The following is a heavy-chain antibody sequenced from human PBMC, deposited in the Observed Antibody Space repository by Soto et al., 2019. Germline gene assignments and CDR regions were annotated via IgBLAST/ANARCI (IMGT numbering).Heavy chain of an antibody. CDR2: ISGSGGST. CDR1: GFTFSSYA. Sequence: PGGSLRLSCAASGFTFSSYAMSWVRQAPGKGLEWVSAISGSGGSTYYADSVKGRFTISRDNSKNTLYLQMNSLRAEDTAVYYCAKAEDIVVVPAYYAFDIWGQGTMVTVSS. V-gene: IGHV3-23*01. CDR3: AKAEDIVVVPAYYAFDI. J-gene: IGHJ3*02. D-gene: IGHD2-2*01.